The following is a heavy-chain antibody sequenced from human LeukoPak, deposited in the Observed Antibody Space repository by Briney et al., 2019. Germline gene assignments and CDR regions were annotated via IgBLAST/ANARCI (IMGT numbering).Heavy chain of an antibody. CDR1: GGSISSYY. CDR2: IHYSGST. V-gene: IGHV4-59*01. J-gene: IGHJ2*01. Sequence: SETLSLTCTVSGGSISSYYWSWIRQPPGKGLEWIGYIHYSGSTNYNPSLKSRVTISVDTSKNQFSLKLSSVTAADTAVYYCASQYFDLWGRGTLVTVSS. CDR3: ASQYFDL.